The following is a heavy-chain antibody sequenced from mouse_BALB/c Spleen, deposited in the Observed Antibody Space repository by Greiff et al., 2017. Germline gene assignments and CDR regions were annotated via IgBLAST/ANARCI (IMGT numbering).Heavy chain of an antibody. Sequence: EVKLVESGGDLVKPGGSLKLSCAASGFTFSSYGMSWVRQTPDKRLEWVATISSGGSYTYYPDSVKGRFTISRDNAKNTLYLQMSSLKSEDTAMYYCARGDYYGYFDYWGQGTTLTVSS. CDR2: ISSGGSYT. CDR1: GFTFSSYG. D-gene: IGHD1-1*01. CDR3: ARGDYYGYFDY. V-gene: IGHV5-6*02. J-gene: IGHJ2*01.